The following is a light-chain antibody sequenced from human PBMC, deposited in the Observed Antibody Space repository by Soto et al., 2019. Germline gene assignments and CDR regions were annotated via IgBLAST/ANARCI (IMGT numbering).Light chain of an antibody. CDR1: QSVSSSY. J-gene: IGKJ4*01. V-gene: IGKV3-20*01. Sequence: EIVLTQSPGTLSLSPGERATLSCRASQSVSSSYLAWYQQKPGQAPRLLIYGASSRATGIPDRFSGSGSGTDFTLNISRLEPEDFEVYYCKQYGSSPGTFGGGTKVEIK. CDR2: GAS. CDR3: KQYGSSPGT.